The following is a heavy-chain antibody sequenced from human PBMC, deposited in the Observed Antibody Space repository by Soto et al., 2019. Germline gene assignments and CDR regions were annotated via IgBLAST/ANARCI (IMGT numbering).Heavy chain of an antibody. D-gene: IGHD2-21*01. V-gene: IGHV1-2*04. J-gene: IGHJ5*02. CDR3: ARAIPEQPYYNWFDP. CDR1: GYTFTGYY. CDR2: INPNSGGT. Sequence: ASVKVSCKASGYTFTGYYMHWVRQAPGQGLEWMGWINPNSGGTNYAQKFQGWVTMTRDTSISTAYMELSRLRSDDTAVYYCARAIPEQPYYNWFDPWGQGTLVTVSS.